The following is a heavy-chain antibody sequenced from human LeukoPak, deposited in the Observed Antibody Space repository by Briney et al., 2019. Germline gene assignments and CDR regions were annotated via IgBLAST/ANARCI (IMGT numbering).Heavy chain of an antibody. Sequence: NTSETLSLTCTVSGGSISSGGYYWSWIRQPPGKGLEWIGYIYYSESTNYNPSLKSRVTISVDTSKNQFSLKLSSVTAADTAVYYCARDPHSLEGNYWYFDLWGRGTLVTVSS. CDR2: IYYSEST. V-gene: IGHV4-61*08. CDR1: GGSISSGGYY. CDR3: ARDPHSLEGNYWYFDL. J-gene: IGHJ2*01. D-gene: IGHD1-1*01.